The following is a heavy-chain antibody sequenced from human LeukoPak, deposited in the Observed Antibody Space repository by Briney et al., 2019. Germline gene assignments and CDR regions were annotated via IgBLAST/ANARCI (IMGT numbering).Heavy chain of an antibody. Sequence: SETLSLTCTVSGASISTYYWSWIRQPAGKGLEWIGRIYPSGSTNSNPSLKSRVTISVDTSKNQFSLKPSSVTAADTAVYYCARSTGSGSYYTAWFDPWGQGTLVTVSS. J-gene: IGHJ5*02. D-gene: IGHD3-10*01. CDR3: ARSTGSGSYYTAWFDP. CDR1: GASISTYY. V-gene: IGHV4-4*07. CDR2: IYPSGST.